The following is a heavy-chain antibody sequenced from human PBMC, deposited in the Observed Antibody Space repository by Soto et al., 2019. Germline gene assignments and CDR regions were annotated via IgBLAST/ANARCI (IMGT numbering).Heavy chain of an antibody. CDR2: ISGSGGST. J-gene: IGHJ5*02. D-gene: IGHD6-19*01. Sequence: PGGSLRLSCAASGFTFSSYAMSWVRQAPGKGLEWVSAISGSGGSTYYADSVKGRFTISRDNSKNTLYLQMNSLRAEDTAVYYCAKAEGSRIAVNWFDLWGQGTLVTVSS. CDR3: AKAEGSRIAVNWFDL. V-gene: IGHV3-23*01. CDR1: GFTFSSYA.